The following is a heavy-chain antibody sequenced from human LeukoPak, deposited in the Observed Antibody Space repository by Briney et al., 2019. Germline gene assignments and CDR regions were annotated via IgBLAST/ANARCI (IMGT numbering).Heavy chain of an antibody. CDR2: FDPEDGET. CDR3: VKGKLPYSSLNQYFFDY. Sequence: ASVKVSCKVSGYTLTELSMHWVRQAPGKGLEWMGGFDPEDGETIYAQKFQGRVTMTEDTSTDTAYMELSSLRSEDTAVFYCVKGKLPYSSLNQYFFDYWGQGTLVTVSS. J-gene: IGHJ4*02. V-gene: IGHV1-24*01. CDR1: GYTLTELS. D-gene: IGHD6-13*01.